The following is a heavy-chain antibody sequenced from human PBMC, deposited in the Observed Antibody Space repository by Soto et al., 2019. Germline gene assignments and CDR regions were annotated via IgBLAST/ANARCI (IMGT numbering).Heavy chain of an antibody. D-gene: IGHD6-19*01. CDR3: AREAVAGTFDY. CDR2: INPSGGST. V-gene: IGHV1-46*01. J-gene: IGHJ4*02. Sequence: QVQLVQSGAEVKKPGASVKVSCKASGYTFTSYYMHWVRQAPGQGLEWMGIINPSGGSTSYAQKFQGRVTMTRDTSTSTVYMELSSMRSEDTAVYYCAREAVAGTFDYWGQGTLVTVSS. CDR1: GYTFTSYY.